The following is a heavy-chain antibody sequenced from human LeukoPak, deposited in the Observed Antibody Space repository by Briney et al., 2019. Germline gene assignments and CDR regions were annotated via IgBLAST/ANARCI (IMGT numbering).Heavy chain of an antibody. CDR2: MNPISGST. CDR3: ARVKRFPTVWFDP. J-gene: IGHJ5*02. D-gene: IGHD3-10*01. CDR1: GYTFSSYD. Sequence: ASVKVSCKASGYTFSSYDINWVRQAAGQGLVWMGWMNPISGSTGYAQKFQGRVTMTRDTSITTAFMELSSLRSDDTAIYYCARVKRFPTVWFDPWGQGTLVTVSS. V-gene: IGHV1-8*01.